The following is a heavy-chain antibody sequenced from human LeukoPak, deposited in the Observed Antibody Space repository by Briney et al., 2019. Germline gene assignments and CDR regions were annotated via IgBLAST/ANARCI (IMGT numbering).Heavy chain of an antibody. CDR2: ISDSSTYI. CDR3: ARGDYERDAFDI. V-gene: IGHV3-21*01. J-gene: IGHJ3*02. D-gene: IGHD4-17*01. CDR1: GFTLDTYS. Sequence: GGSLRLSCAASGFTLDTYSMNWVRQAPGKGLEWVSSISDSSTYIYYADSVKGRFTISRDNARNSLYLQMNSLRAEDTAVYYCARGDYERDAFDIWGQGTMVTVSS.